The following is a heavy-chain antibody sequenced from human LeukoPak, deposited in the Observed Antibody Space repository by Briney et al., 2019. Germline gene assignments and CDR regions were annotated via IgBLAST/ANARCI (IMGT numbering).Heavy chain of an antibody. Sequence: SGGSLRLSCAASGFTFSSYWMSWVRQAPGKGLEWVANIKQDGSGKYYVDSVKGRFTISRDNAKNSLYLQMNSLRAEDTAVYYCARAGLTYYDFWSGYPYYMDVWGKGTTVTVSS. V-gene: IGHV3-7*01. CDR2: IKQDGSGK. CDR1: GFTFSSYW. J-gene: IGHJ6*03. D-gene: IGHD3-3*01. CDR3: ARAGLTYYDFWSGYPYYMDV.